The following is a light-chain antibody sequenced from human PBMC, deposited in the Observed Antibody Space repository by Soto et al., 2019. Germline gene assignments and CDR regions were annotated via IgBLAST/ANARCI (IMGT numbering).Light chain of an antibody. CDR1: QDISNS. CDR2: AAS. V-gene: IGKV1-16*02. J-gene: IGKJ5*01. CDR3: QHYKNYPIT. Sequence: DIQMTQYPSSLSASVGDRVTITCRASQDISNSLAWFQQKPGKAPKSLIYAASRLQSWVSSNFSGSGSGTDFTLTISSLQPEDFATYYCQHYKNYPITFGQGTRLEIK.